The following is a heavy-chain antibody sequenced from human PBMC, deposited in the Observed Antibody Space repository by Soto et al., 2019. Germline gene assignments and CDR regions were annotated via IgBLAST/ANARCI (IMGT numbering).Heavy chain of an antibody. CDR3: ARVGSYYDFWSGYRPFDY. D-gene: IGHD3-3*01. CDR1: GGSISSYY. J-gene: IGHJ4*02. Sequence: SETLSLTCTVSGGSISSYYWSWIRQPPGKGLEWIGYIYYSGSTNYNPSLKSRVTISVDTSKNQFSLKLSSVTAADTAVYYCARVGSYYDFWSGYRPFDYWGQGTLVTVSS. V-gene: IGHV4-59*01. CDR2: IYYSGST.